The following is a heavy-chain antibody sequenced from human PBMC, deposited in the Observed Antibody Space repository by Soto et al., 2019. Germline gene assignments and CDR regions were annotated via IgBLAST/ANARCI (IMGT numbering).Heavy chain of an antibody. Sequence: EVQLVESGGGLVQPGGSLRLSCAASGFTFSDHYMDWVRQAPGKGLEWVGRIRNKVYGYTTVYAASVRGRFTISRDESESSVYLQIHSPRTEDTAVYFCAKSRPTNNWSGRDYWGQGTLVSVSS. D-gene: IGHD1-1*01. CDR1: GFTFSDHY. CDR3: AKSRPTNNWSGRDY. J-gene: IGHJ4*02. CDR2: IRNKVYGYTT. V-gene: IGHV3-72*01.